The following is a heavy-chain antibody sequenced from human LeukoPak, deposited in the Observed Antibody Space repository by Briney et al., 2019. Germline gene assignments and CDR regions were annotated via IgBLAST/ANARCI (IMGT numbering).Heavy chain of an antibody. CDR1: GFTFSRNA. CDR2: ISYDGGTT. CDR3: ARDTGDGVTPPDYYYYMDV. Sequence: PGGSLRLSCAASGFTFSRNAMHWVRHTPGKGLEWVAVISYDGGTTYYTDSVKGRFTISRDNSKNTLYLQMNSLRAEDTAVFYCARDTGDGVTPPDYYYYMDVWGTGTTVTVSS. J-gene: IGHJ6*03. V-gene: IGHV3-30*04. D-gene: IGHD5-24*01.